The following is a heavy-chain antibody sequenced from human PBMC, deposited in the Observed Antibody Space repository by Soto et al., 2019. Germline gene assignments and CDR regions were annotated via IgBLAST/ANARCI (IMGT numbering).Heavy chain of an antibody. CDR2: IDSSGTQT. V-gene: IGHV3-23*05. J-gene: IGHJ4*02. CDR1: GFTFSRHG. CDR3: VPWIFEHFDL. Sequence: GGSLRLSCAASGFTFSRHGMSWVRQAPGEGLEWVSTIDSSGTQTHYADSVKGRFTISRDNSWSTVDLLMNSLRAEDTALYYCVPWIFEHFDLWGQGTLVTVSS. D-gene: IGHD2-2*03.